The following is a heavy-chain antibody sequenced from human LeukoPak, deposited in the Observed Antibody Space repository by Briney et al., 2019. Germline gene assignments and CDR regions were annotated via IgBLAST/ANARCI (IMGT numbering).Heavy chain of an antibody. CDR1: EGTFSSYA. Sequence: SVKFSCKASEGTFSSYAISWVRQAPGQGLEWMGRIIPILGIANYAQKFQGRVTITADKSTSTAYMELSSLRSEDTAVYYCASLPMATDDSSPLGWGQGTLVTVSS. V-gene: IGHV1-69*04. D-gene: IGHD5-24*01. CDR3: ASLPMATDDSSPLG. CDR2: IIPILGIA. J-gene: IGHJ4*02.